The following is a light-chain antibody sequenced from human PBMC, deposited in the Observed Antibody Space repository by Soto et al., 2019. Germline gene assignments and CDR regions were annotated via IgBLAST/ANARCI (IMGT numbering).Light chain of an antibody. J-gene: IGKJ1*01. CDR2: GAS. CDR1: QSVSSSY. V-gene: IGKV3-20*01. CDR3: QQYGSSGT. Sequence: EIVLTQSPGTLSLSPGERAILSCRASQSVSSSYLAWYRQKPGQAPSLLIYGASSRATGTPDRFSGSGSGTDFTLTISRLEPEDFAVYYCQQYGSSGTFGQGTKVDSK.